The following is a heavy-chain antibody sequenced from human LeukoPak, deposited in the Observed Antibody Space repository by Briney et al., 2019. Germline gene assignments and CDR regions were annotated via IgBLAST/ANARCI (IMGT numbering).Heavy chain of an antibody. J-gene: IGHJ4*02. CDR3: ARVSYYDSSGYYY. V-gene: IGHV3-21*01. D-gene: IGHD3-22*01. CDR1: GFTFSSYT. Sequence: GGSLRLSCAASGFTFSSYTMNWVRQAPGKGLEWVSSISSSSSYIYYADSVKGRFTISRDNAKNSLYLQMNSLRAEDTAVYYCARVSYYDSSGYYYWGQGTLATVSS. CDR2: ISSSSSYI.